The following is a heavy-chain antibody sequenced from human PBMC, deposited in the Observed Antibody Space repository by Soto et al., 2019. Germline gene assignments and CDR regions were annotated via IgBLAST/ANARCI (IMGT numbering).Heavy chain of an antibody. CDR1: GLTFNSYA. CDR3: ASPPRATVTDNIFDG. Sequence: XGSLRLSCAASGLTFNSYAMSWVRQSPGKGLEWVSAISGSDGSTYYADSVKGRFTISRDNSKNTLYLQMSSLRAEDTAVYYCASPPRATVTDNIFDGRGEGTLVSVSS. J-gene: IGHJ4*02. D-gene: IGHD4-4*01. CDR2: ISGSDGST. V-gene: IGHV3-23*01.